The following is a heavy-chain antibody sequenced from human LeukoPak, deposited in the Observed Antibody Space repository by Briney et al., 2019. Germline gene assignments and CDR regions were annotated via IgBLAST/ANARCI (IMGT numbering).Heavy chain of an antibody. D-gene: IGHD2-2*01. CDR1: GYTFTSCY. Sequence: VASVKVSCKASGYTFTSCYMHWVRQAPGQGLEWMGIINPSDGSTSYAQKFQGRVTMTRDTSTSTVYMELSSLRSEDTAVYYCARGYCRSTSCPNNWFDPWGQGTLVTVSS. CDR3: ARGYCRSTSCPNNWFDP. CDR2: INPSDGST. J-gene: IGHJ5*02. V-gene: IGHV1-46*01.